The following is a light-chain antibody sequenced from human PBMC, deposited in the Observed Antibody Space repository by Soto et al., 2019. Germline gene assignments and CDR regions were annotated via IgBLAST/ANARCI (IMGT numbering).Light chain of an antibody. CDR2: AAA. CDR3: LQDHNHPIT. Sequence: AIQMAQSPSSLSASVGDRVTITCRASHGSGNDVGWYQQNPGQAPKLLIYAAATLQIGFPSSFSGSRAGTDCILTISSLQPEEVANYYCLQDHNHPITFGGGTKVDI. J-gene: IGKJ4*01. V-gene: IGKV1-6*02. CDR1: HGSGND.